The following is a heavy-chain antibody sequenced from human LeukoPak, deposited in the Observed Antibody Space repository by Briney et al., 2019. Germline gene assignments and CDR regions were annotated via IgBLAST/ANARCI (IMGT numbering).Heavy chain of an antibody. Sequence: GGSLRLSCAASGFTFSSYWIHWVRQAPGKGLVWVSRINSEGSSTSYADSVKGRFTISRDNAKNTLYLQMNSLRAEDTAVYYCAKDYDGYNTGAFDIWGQGTMVTVSS. D-gene: IGHD5-24*01. CDR1: GFTFSSYW. CDR3: AKDYDGYNTGAFDI. V-gene: IGHV3-74*01. J-gene: IGHJ3*02. CDR2: INSEGSST.